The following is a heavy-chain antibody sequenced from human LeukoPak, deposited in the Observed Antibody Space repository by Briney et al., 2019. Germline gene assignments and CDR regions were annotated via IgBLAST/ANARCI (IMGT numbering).Heavy chain of an antibody. Sequence: SETLSLTCAVYGGSFSGYYWSWIRQPPGKGLEWIGEINHSGSTNYNPSLKSRVTISVDTSKNQFSLKLSSVTAADTAVYYCARDLTGFDYWGQGTLVTVSS. J-gene: IGHJ4*02. CDR2: INHSGST. V-gene: IGHV4-34*01. CDR1: GGSFSGYY. D-gene: IGHD1-14*01. CDR3: ARDLTGFDY.